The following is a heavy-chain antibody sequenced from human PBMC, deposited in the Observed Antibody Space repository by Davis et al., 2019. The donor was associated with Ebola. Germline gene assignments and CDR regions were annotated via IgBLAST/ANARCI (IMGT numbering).Heavy chain of an antibody. J-gene: IGHJ6*04. D-gene: IGHD6-19*01. Sequence: WIRQAPGKGLEWVASIKQDGSEKYHVDSVKGRFTISRDNSKNTLYLQMNSLRAEDTAVFYCAKRATVKVAGANYYNAMDVWGKGTTVTVSS. CDR2: IKQDGSEK. CDR3: AKRATVKVAGANYYNAMDV. V-gene: IGHV3-7*03.